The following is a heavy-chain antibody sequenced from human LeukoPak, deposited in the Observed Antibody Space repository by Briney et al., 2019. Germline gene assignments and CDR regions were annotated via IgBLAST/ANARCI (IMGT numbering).Heavy chain of an antibody. D-gene: IGHD4/OR15-4a*01. CDR3: VRGRGAFFDY. J-gene: IGHJ4*02. Sequence: AGGSLKLSCAASGFTFSNYWMHWARQAPGKGLVWVSRINSDGRSTDYADSVKGRFTISRDNAKNTLYLQMNSLRAEDTAVYYCVRGRGAFFDYWGQGTLVTVSS. CDR2: INSDGRST. V-gene: IGHV3-74*01. CDR1: GFTFSNYW.